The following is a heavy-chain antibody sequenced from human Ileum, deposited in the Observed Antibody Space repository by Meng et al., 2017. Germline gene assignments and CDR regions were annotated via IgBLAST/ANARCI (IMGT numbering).Heavy chain of an antibody. V-gene: IGHV4-30-4*01. CDR3: ARGAYLGSGYYFDY. CDR1: GGSISSGDYY. CDR2: IYYSGST. D-gene: IGHD3-10*01. Sequence: QVQLQQWGPGLVKPSQTLSLTCTVSGGSISSGDYYWSWIRQPPGKGLEWIGYIYYSGSTYYNPSLKSRVTISVDTSKNQFSLKLSSVTAADTAVYFCARGAYLGSGYYFDYWGQGALVTVSS. J-gene: IGHJ4*02.